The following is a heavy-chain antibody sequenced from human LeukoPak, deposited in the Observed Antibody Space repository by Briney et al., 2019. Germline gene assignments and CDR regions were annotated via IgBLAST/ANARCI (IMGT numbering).Heavy chain of an antibody. J-gene: IGHJ6*02. CDR2: ISWDGGST. CDR3: AKGDAYYGMDV. CDR1: GFTFDDYT. Sequence: GGSLRLSCAASGFTFDDYTMHWVRQAPGKGLEWVSLISWDGGSTYYADSVKGRFTISRDNSKNSLYLQMNSPRTEDTALYYCAKGDAYYGMDVWGQGTTVTVSS. V-gene: IGHV3-43*01.